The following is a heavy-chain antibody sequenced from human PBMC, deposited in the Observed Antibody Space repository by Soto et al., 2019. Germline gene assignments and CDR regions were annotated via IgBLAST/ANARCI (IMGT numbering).Heavy chain of an antibody. CDR3: AISRRYYYHGMDV. V-gene: IGHV4-31*03. CDR2: IYYSGST. D-gene: IGHD3-3*02. Sequence: TLCVTCTVAGGSSGGGGDYWTWIRQHPGKGLEWIGYIYYSGSTYYNPSLKSRVTISLDTSKNQFSLKLSSVTAADTAMYYCAISRRYYYHGMDVWGQGASVTVSS. J-gene: IGHJ6*01. CDR1: GGSSGGGGDY.